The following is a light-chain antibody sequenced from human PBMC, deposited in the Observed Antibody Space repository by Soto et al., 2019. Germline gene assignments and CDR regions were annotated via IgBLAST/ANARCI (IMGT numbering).Light chain of an antibody. J-gene: IGKJ5*01. CDR3: QQRSNWPPIT. CDR1: QSVSSY. Sequence: EIVMTQSPATLPVSPWERATLSFMASQSVSSYLAWYQQKPGQAPRLLIYDASNRATGIPARFSGSGSGTDFTLTISSLEPEDFAVYYCQQRSNWPPITFGQGTRLEIK. V-gene: IGKV3-11*01. CDR2: DAS.